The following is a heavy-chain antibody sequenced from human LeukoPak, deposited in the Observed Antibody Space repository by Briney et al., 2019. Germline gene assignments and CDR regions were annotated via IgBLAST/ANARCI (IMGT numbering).Heavy chain of an antibody. V-gene: IGHV1-46*01. D-gene: IGHD3-22*01. CDR3: ARDRDNYYDSSGYEAAFDI. Sequence: ASVKVSCKASGYTFTGYYMHWVRQAPGQGLEWMGIINPSGGSTSYAQKFQGRVTMTRDTSTSTVYMELSSLRSEDTAVYYCARDRDNYYDSSGYEAAFDIWGQGTMVTVSS. J-gene: IGHJ3*02. CDR1: GYTFTGYY. CDR2: INPSGGST.